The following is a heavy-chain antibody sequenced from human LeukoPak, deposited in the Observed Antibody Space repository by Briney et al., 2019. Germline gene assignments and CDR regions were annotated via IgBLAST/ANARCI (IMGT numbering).Heavy chain of an antibody. D-gene: IGHD2-15*01. V-gene: IGHV1-46*01. CDR2: INPSGGST. Sequence: ASVKVSCKASGYTFTSYGISWVRQAPGQGLEWMGIINPSGGSTSYAQKFQGRVTMTRDMSTSTVYMELSSLRSEDTAVYYCARVSCSGGSCGGSFDYWGQGTLVTVSS. CDR3: ARVSCSGGSCGGSFDY. CDR1: GYTFTSYG. J-gene: IGHJ4*02.